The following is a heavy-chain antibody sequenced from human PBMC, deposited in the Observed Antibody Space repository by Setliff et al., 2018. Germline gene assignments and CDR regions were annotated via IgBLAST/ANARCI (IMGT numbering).Heavy chain of an antibody. J-gene: IGHJ5*02. CDR3: VRRTYYYDTSPMGWFDP. CDR1: GDPFTDYY. CDR2: IYYSGST. D-gene: IGHD3-22*01. V-gene: IGHV4-34*01. Sequence: SETLSLTCAVYGDPFTDYYWSWLRQPPGKGLEWIGSIYYSGSTYYNPSLESRVTISVDTSKNQVSLKLSSMTAADTAVYYCVRRTYYYDTSPMGWFDPWGQGILVTVSS.